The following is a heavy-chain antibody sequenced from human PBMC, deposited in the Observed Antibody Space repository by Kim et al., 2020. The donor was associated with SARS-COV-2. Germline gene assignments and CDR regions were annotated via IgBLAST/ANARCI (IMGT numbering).Heavy chain of an antibody. Sequence: YDADSVKGRFTISRDNSKNSLYLQMNSLRTEDTALYYCAKDPTRYYGMDVWDQGTMVTVSS. J-gene: IGHJ6*02. CDR3: AKDPTRYYGMDV. V-gene: IGHV3-43*01. D-gene: IGHD4-17*01.